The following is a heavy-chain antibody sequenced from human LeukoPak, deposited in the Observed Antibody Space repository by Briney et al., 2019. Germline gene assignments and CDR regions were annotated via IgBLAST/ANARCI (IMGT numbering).Heavy chain of an antibody. CDR1: GFTFSSYA. V-gene: IGHV3-23*01. CDR2: ISGSGGST. Sequence: GGSLRLSCAASGFTFSSYAMSWVRQAPGKGLEWVSSISGSGGSTYYADSVKGRFTISRDNSKNTLYLRMNSLRAEDTAVYYCAKSSVAGLTRGYFDYWGQGTLVTVSS. CDR3: AKSSVAGLTRGYFDY. D-gene: IGHD6-19*01. J-gene: IGHJ4*02.